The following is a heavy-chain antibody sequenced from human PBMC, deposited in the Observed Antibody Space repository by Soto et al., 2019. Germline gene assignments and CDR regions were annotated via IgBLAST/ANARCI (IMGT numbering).Heavy chain of an antibody. D-gene: IGHD3-3*01. Sequence: ASVKVSCKASGYNFIGQYIHWVRQAPGQGLEWMGIINPSGGATAYAQQFQGRVVMTSDASTTTVYMQPSGLTSDDTALYFCARLLGAHNSQPFWIGYFDYWGRGTLVTVSS. J-gene: IGHJ4*02. CDR1: GYNFIGQY. V-gene: IGHV1-46*01. CDR3: ARLLGAHNSQPFWIGYFDY. CDR2: INPSGGAT.